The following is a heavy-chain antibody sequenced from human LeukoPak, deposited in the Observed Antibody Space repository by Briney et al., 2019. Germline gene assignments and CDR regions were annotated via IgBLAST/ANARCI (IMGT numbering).Heavy chain of an antibody. CDR1: GFTFSSYA. J-gene: IGHJ3*02. CDR3: ARVGRLYGDYEDSAFDI. V-gene: IGHV3-30*14. CDR2: ISYDGSNK. D-gene: IGHD4-17*01. Sequence: GRSLRLSCAASGFTFSSYAMHWVRQAPGKGLEWVAVISYDGSNKYYADSVKGRFTISRDNSKNTLYLQLNSLRAEDTAVYYCARVGRLYGDYEDSAFDIWGQGTMVTVSS.